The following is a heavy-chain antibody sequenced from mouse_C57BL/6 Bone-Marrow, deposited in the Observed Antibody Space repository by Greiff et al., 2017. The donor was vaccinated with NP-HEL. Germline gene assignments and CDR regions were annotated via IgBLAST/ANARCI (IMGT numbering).Heavy chain of an antibody. D-gene: IGHD1-1*01. V-gene: IGHV1-15*01. Sequence: VQLQQSGAELVRPGASVTLSCKASGYTFTDYEMHWVKQTPVHGLEWIGAIDPETGGTAYNQKFKGKAILTADKSSSTAYMELRSLTSEDSAVYYCTRWSLYYYGSSKDYFDYWGQGTTLTVSS. CDR1: GYTFTDYE. J-gene: IGHJ2*01. CDR3: TRWSLYYYGSSKDYFDY. CDR2: IDPETGGT.